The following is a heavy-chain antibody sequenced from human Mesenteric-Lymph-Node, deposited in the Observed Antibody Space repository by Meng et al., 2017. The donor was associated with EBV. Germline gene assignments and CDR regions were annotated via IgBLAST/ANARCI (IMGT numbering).Heavy chain of an antibody. CDR2: INPSDGST. J-gene: IGHJ4*02. D-gene: IGHD5-12*01. CDR1: GYTFSSHY. V-gene: IGHV1-46*01. CDR3: ARGWKDYSGYDYFAY. Sequence: QVQLMQSGAEVKKPGASVKVSCKASGYTFSSHYVHWVRQAPGQGLEWMGIINPSDGSTSYAQKFQVRVTMTRDTSTSTVYMELSSLRSEDTAVYYCARGWKDYSGYDYFAYWGQGSLVTVSS.